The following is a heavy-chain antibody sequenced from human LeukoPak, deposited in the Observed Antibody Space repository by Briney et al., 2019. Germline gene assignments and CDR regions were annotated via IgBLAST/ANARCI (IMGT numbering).Heavy chain of an antibody. CDR1: GFTFSSYS. J-gene: IGHJ4*02. CDR2: ISSSSTI. Sequence: GGSLRLSCAASGFTFSSYSMNWVREAPGKGLEWVSYISSSSTIYYADSVKGRFTISRDNAKNSLYLQMNSLRAEDTAVYYCARDFTDYWGQGTLVTVSS. V-gene: IGHV3-48*04. CDR3: ARDFTDY.